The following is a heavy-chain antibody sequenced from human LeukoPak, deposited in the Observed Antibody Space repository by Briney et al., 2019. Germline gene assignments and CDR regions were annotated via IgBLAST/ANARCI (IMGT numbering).Heavy chain of an antibody. CDR2: ISVYNGNT. CDR1: GYTFTNYG. Sequence: ASVKVSCKASGYTFTNYGIGWVRQAPGQGLEWMGWISVYNGNTNFAQNLQGRLTMTRDTSTSTAYMELRSLRSDDTAVYYYSRVGPTGVSFDYWGQGSLVTVSS. J-gene: IGHJ4*02. CDR3: SRVGPTGVSFDY. V-gene: IGHV1-18*01. D-gene: IGHD1-26*01.